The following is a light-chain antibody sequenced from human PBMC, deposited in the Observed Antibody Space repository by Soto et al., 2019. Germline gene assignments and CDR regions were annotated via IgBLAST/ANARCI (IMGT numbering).Light chain of an antibody. CDR3: QQYDSSPPFALT. Sequence: EIVLTQSPDTLSLSPGERATLSCRASQIITISYLAWHQQRPGQAPRLLIYGASDRASGIPGRFSGTGSGTDFTLTINRLEPEDFAVYYCQQYDSSPPFALTFGGGTRVEIK. CDR1: QIITISY. J-gene: IGKJ4*01. V-gene: IGKV3-20*01. CDR2: GAS.